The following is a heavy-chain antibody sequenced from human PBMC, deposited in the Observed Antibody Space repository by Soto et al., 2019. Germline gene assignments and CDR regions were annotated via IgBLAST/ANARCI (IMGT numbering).Heavy chain of an antibody. Sequence: QAQLVQSGAEVKKPGSSVKVSCKASGGTFSSFAISWVRQAPGQGLEWMARIIPIFDTANYAQKFQGRVTITADESTSTAYMELSSLRSEDTAVYYCVGYYYNTRGYYYDYWGQGTLVTVSS. CDR1: GGTFSSFA. J-gene: IGHJ4*02. CDR3: VGYYYNTRGYYYDY. V-gene: IGHV1-69*18. CDR2: IIPIFDTA. D-gene: IGHD3-22*01.